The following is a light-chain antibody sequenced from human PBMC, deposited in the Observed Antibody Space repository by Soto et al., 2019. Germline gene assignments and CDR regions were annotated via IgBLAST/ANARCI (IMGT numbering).Light chain of an antibody. V-gene: IGKV3-20*01. Sequence: EIVMTQSPATLSLSPGDRSTLSCRACQSVSSYLAWYQQKSCQAPRLLIYGASSRATGIPDRFSGSGSGTDFTLTISRLEPEDFAVYYCHQYDSWTFGQGTKVDIK. CDR3: HQYDSWT. J-gene: IGKJ1*01. CDR1: QSVSSY. CDR2: GAS.